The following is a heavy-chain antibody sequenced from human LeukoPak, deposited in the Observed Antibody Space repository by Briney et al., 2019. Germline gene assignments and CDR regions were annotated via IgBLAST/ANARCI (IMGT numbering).Heavy chain of an antibody. CDR1: GYTFTSYY. CDR2: INPSGGST. Sequence: ASVKVSCKASGYTFTSYYMHWVRQAPGQGLEWMGIINPSGGSTSYAQKFQGRVTMTRDTSTSTVYMELSSLRSEDTAVYYCASTAYYYDSSGSPMGWFDPWGQGTLVTVSS. V-gene: IGHV1-46*01. CDR3: ASTAYYYDSSGSPMGWFDP. D-gene: IGHD3-22*01. J-gene: IGHJ5*02.